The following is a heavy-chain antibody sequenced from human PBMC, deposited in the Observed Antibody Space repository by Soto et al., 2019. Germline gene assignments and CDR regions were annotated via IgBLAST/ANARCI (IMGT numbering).Heavy chain of an antibody. D-gene: IGHD1-20*01. CDR2: IKEDGSEK. CDR1: GFTFSPYW. J-gene: IGHJ4*02. Sequence: GGSLRLSFAASGFTFSPYWMTWVRQAPGKGLDWVANIKEDGSEKYYVDSVKGRFTISRDNAKNSLYVEMNSLRVEDTAVYYCARDGISGTIDFWGQGALVTRLL. CDR3: ARDGISGTIDF. V-gene: IGHV3-7*03.